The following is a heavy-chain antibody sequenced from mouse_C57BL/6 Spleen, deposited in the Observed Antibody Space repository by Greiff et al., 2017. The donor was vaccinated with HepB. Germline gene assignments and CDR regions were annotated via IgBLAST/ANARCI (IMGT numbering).Heavy chain of an antibody. Sequence: EVMLVESGGGLVQPGGSLSLSCAASGFTFTDYYMSWVRQPPGKALEWLGFIRNKANGYTTEYSASVKGRFTISRDNSQSIIYLQMNALRAEDRATYYCARSGHYFDYWGQGTTLTVSS. CDR1: GFTFTDYY. CDR2: IRNKANGYTT. CDR3: ARSGHYFDY. V-gene: IGHV7-3*01. J-gene: IGHJ2*01.